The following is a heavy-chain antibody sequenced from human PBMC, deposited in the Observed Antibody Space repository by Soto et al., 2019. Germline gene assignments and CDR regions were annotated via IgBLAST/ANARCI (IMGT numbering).Heavy chain of an antibody. V-gene: IGHV1-69*13. Sequence: ASVKVSCKASGGTFSSYAISWVRQAPGQGLEWMGGIIPIFGTANYAQKFQGRVTITADESTSTAYMELSSLRSEDTAVYYCASSGTVNYWYFDLWGRGTLVTVSS. CDR3: ASSGTVNYWYFDL. D-gene: IGHD4-4*01. J-gene: IGHJ2*01. CDR1: GGTFSSYA. CDR2: IIPIFGTA.